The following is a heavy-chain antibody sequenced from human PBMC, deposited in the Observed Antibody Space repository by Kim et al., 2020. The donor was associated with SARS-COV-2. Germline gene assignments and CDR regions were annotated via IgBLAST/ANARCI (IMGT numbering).Heavy chain of an antibody. CDR1: GASISSNNW. Sequence: SETLSLTCAVSGASISSNNWWSWVRQSPGKGLEWIAAIYYSGNTNYSPSLESRVTISVDKPKNQFSLNLTPVTAADTAVYYCARGGASRDGKPYRFDYWG. V-gene: IGHV4-4*02. D-gene: IGHD3-16*02. CDR3: ARGGASRDGKPYRFDY. J-gene: IGHJ4*01. CDR2: IYYSGNT.